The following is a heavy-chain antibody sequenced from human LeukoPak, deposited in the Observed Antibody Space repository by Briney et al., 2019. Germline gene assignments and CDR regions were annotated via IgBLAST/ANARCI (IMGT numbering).Heavy chain of an antibody. V-gene: IGHV4-59*01. D-gene: IGHD6-13*01. Sequence: SETLSLTCTVSGVSISSYYWSWIRQPPGKGLEWVGYIYYSGSTNYNPSLKSRVTISVDTSKNQFSLRLSSVTAEDTAVYYCARLSSNWPYYLDYWGQGTLVTVSS. J-gene: IGHJ4*02. CDR2: IYYSGST. CDR3: ARLSSNWPYYLDY. CDR1: GVSISSYY.